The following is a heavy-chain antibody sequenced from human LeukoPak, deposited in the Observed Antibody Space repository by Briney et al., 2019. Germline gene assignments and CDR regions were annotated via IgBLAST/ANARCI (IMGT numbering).Heavy chain of an antibody. CDR2: INHSGST. CDR1: GGSFSGYY. Sequence: TASETLSLTCAVYGGSFSGYYWSWIRQPPGKGLEWIGEINHSGSTNYNPSLKSRVTISVGTSKNQFSLKLSSVTAADTAVYYCARGSEPYGMDVWGQGTTVTVSS. D-gene: IGHD1-26*01. J-gene: IGHJ6*02. V-gene: IGHV4-34*01. CDR3: ARGSEPYGMDV.